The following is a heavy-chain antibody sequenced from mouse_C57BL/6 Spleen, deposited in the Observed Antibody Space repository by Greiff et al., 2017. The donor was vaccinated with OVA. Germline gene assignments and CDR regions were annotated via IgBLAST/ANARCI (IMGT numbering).Heavy chain of an antibody. CDR2: IYPGSGST. V-gene: IGHV1-55*01. CDR1: GYTFTSYW. D-gene: IGHD2-4*01. J-gene: IGHJ4*01. Sequence: QVHVKQPGAELVKPGASVKMSCKASGYTFTSYWITWVKQRPGQGLEWIGDIYPGSGSTNYNEKFKSKATLTVDTSSSTAYMQLSSLTSEDSAVYYCATGLQYAMDYWGQGTSVTVSS. CDR3: ATGLQYAMDY.